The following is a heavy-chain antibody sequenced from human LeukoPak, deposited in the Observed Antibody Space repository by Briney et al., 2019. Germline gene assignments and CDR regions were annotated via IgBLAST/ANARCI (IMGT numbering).Heavy chain of an antibody. CDR1: GYTFTSYY. Sequence: ASVKVSCKASGYTFTSYYMHWVRQAPGQGLEWMGIINPSGGSASYAQKFQGRVTMTRDMSTSTVYMELSSLRSEDTAVYYCARGSDYYGSGTFDPDFDYWGQGTLVTVSS. CDR3: ARGSDYYGSGTFDPDFDY. D-gene: IGHD3-10*01. V-gene: IGHV1-46*01. J-gene: IGHJ4*02. CDR2: INPSGGSA.